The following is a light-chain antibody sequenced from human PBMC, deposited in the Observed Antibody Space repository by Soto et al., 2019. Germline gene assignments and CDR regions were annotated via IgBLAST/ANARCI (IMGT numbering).Light chain of an antibody. V-gene: IGLV2-14*01. J-gene: IGLJ2*01. CDR1: GSDVGGYNY. CDR3: SSYTSASTPLV. CDR2: DVS. Sequence: QSALTQPASVSGSPGQSITISCTGTGSDVGGYNYVSWYQQHPGKAPKVMIYDVSNRPSGVSNRFSGSKSRNTASLTISGLQAEDEADYYCSSYTSASTPLVFGGGTKVTVL.